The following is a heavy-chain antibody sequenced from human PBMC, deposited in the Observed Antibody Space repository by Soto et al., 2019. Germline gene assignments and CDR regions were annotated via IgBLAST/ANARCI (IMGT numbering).Heavy chain of an antibody. Sequence: GGSLRLSCAASEFTFSGSAMHWVRQASGKGLEWVGRIRSKANSYATAYAASAKGRFTISRDDSKNTAYLQMNSLKTEDTAVYYCTPFAGGYQAAIPNVDYWGQGT. CDR3: TPFAGGYQAAIPNVDY. V-gene: IGHV3-73*01. CDR2: IRSKANSYAT. J-gene: IGHJ4*02. CDR1: EFTFSGSA. D-gene: IGHD2-2*02.